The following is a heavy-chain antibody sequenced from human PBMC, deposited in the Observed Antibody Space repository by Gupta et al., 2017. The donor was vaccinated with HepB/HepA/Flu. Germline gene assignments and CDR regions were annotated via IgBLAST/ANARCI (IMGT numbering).Heavy chain of an antibody. D-gene: IGHD2-2*01. CDR2: INHSGST. J-gene: IGHJ3*02. CDR3: AREVGSSTSVSDAFDI. V-gene: IGHV4-34*01. CDR1: GGSFSGYY. Sequence: QVQLQQWGAGLLKPSETLSLTCAVYGGSFSGYYWSWIRQPPGKGLEWIGEINHSGSTNYNPSLKRRVTISVDTSKNQFSLKLSSVTAADTAVYYCAREVGSSTSVSDAFDIWGQGTMVTVSS.